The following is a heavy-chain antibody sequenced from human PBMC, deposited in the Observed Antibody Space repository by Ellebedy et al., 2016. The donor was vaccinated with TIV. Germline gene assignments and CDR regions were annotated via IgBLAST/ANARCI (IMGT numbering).Heavy chain of an antibody. D-gene: IGHD6-13*01. CDR1: GYTFTGYY. CDR2: INPNSGGT. Sequence: ASVKVSCKASGYTFTGYYMHWVRQAPGQGLEWMGWINPNSGGTNYAQKFQGRVTMTRDTSISTAYMELSRLRSGDTALYYCARGASSSWYGMDVWGQGTTVTVSS. CDR3: ARGASSSWYGMDV. J-gene: IGHJ6*02. V-gene: IGHV1-2*02.